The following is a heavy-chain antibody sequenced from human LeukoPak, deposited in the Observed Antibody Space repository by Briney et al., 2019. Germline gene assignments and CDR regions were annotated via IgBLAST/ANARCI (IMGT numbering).Heavy chain of an antibody. CDR3: ARGRGTRIAAAGLFDY. D-gene: IGHD6-13*01. CDR2: INHSGST. Sequence: SETLSLTCTVSGGSISSYYWSWIRQPPGKGLEWIGEINHSGSTNYNPSLKSRVTISVDTSKNQFSLKLSSVTAADTAVYYCARGRGTRIAAAGLFDYWGQGTLVTVSS. V-gene: IGHV4-34*01. CDR1: GGSISSYY. J-gene: IGHJ4*02.